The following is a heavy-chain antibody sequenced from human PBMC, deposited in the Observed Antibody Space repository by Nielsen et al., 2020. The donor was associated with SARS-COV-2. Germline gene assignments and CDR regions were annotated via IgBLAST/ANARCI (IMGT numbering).Heavy chain of an antibody. J-gene: IGHJ4*02. D-gene: IGHD5-18*01. CDR3: AREGDTYGVRNFDY. CDR2: ISSRGDDT. Sequence: GESLTISCDASGFPFSGSAMSWVRQAPGKGLEFVSIISSRGDDTYYADSVKGRFIISRDNSRNTLYLQMNSLRVEDTAMYYCAREGDTYGVRNFDYWGQGIMVTVSS. V-gene: IGHV3-23*01. CDR1: GFPFSGSA.